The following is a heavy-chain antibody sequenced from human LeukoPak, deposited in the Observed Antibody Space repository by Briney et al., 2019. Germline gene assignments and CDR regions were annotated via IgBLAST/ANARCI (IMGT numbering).Heavy chain of an antibody. D-gene: IGHD6-13*01. CDR3: AKGFRTAAAGIFDY. CDR1: GFPVSSNY. V-gene: IGHV3-66*01. Sequence: GGSLSLSCAASGFPVSSNYMSWVRQAPGKGLEWVSVIYSGGSTYYADSVKGRFTISRDNSKNTLYLQMNSLRAEDTAVYYCAKGFRTAAAGIFDYWGQGTLVTVSS. J-gene: IGHJ4*02. CDR2: IYSGGST.